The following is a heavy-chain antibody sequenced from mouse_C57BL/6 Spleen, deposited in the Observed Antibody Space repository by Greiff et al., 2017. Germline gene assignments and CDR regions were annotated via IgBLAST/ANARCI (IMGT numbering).Heavy chain of an antibody. CDR3: ARSYYYGSSPYWYFDV. CDR1: GYSFTDYN. Sequence: VQLQQSGPELVKPGASVKISCKASGYSFTDYNMNWVKQSNGKSLEWIGVINPNYGTTSYNQKFKGKATLTVDQSSSTAYMQLNSLTSEDSAVYYCARSYYYGSSPYWYFDVWGTGTTVTVSS. CDR2: INPNYGTT. J-gene: IGHJ1*03. V-gene: IGHV1-39*01. D-gene: IGHD1-1*01.